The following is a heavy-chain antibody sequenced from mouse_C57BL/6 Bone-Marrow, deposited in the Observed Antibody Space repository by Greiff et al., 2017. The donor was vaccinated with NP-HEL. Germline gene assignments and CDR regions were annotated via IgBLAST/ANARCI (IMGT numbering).Heavy chain of an antibody. D-gene: IGHD1-1*01. CDR1: GYTFTSYG. Sequence: QVQLQQSGAELARPGASVKLSCKASGYTFTSYGISWVKQRTGQGLEWIGEIYPRSGNTYYNEKFKGKATLTADKSSSTAYMELRSLTSEDSAVYFCARYYYGSSRYWYFDVWGKGTTVTVSS. CDR2: IYPRSGNT. CDR3: ARYYYGSSRYWYFDV. V-gene: IGHV1-81*01. J-gene: IGHJ1*03.